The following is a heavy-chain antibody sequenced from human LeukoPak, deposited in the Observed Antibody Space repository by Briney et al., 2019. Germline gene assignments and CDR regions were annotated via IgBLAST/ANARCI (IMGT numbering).Heavy chain of an antibody. CDR1: GYTFTGYY. Sequence: ASVKVSCKASGYTFTGYYMHWVRQAPGQGLEWMGWDNPNSGGTNYAQKFQGRVTMTRDTSISTAYMELSRLRSDDTAVYYCARPLYSNYGYFQHWGQGTLVTVSS. CDR2: DNPNSGGT. J-gene: IGHJ1*01. V-gene: IGHV1-2*02. CDR3: ARPLYSNYGYFQH. D-gene: IGHD4-11*01.